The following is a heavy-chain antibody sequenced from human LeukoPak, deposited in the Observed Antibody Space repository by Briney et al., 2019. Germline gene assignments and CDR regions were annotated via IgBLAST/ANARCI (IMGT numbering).Heavy chain of an antibody. CDR1: GGSFSGYY. J-gene: IGHJ3*01. CDR3: AEYYYDSSGYLPS. D-gene: IGHD3-22*01. Sequence: SETLSLTCAVYGGSFSGYYWSWIRQPPGKGLEWIGEINHSGSTNYNPSLKSRVTISVDTSKSQFSLKLSSVTAADTAVYYCAEYYYDSSGYLPSWGQGTMVTVSS. V-gene: IGHV4-34*01. CDR2: INHSGST.